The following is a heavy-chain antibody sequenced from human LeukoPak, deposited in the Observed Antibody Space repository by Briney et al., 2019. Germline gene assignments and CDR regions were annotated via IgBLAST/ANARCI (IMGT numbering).Heavy chain of an antibody. CDR3: ATDRGWRTSGYYLYYFEY. J-gene: IGHJ4*02. CDR1: GNYW. D-gene: IGHD3-3*01. CDR2: INSDGSWT. V-gene: IGHV3-74*01. Sequence: GGSLRLSCAASGNYWMHWVCQAPGKGLVWVSHINSDGSWTSYADSVKGRFTISKDNAKNSLYLQMSSLRAEDTAVYYCATDRGWRTSGYYLYYFEYWGQGTLVTFSS.